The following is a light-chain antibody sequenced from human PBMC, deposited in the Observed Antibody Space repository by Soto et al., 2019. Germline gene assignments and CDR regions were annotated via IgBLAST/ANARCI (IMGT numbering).Light chain of an antibody. J-gene: IGKJ1*01. CDR1: QGINTF. CDR3: LQDYNYPRT. V-gene: IGKV1-6*01. CDR2: AAS. Sequence: AIQLTQSPSSLSASVGDRVTITCRASQGINTFLAWYQQKAGKAPKLLIYAASTLQSGVPSRFSGSGSGTDFTLTISSLQPEDFATYCCLQDYNYPRTFGQGTKVDIK.